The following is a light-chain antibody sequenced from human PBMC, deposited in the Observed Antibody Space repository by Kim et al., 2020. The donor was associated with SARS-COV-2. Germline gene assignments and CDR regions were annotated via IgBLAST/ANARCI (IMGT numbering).Light chain of an antibody. CDR2: AAS. Sequence: SASVGDRVTITCRASQGISSYLAWYQQKPGKAPKLLIYAASTLQSGVPSRFSGSGSETDFTLTISSLQPEDFATYYCQQLNSYPTFGQGTRLEI. CDR3: QQLNSYPT. CDR1: QGISSY. J-gene: IGKJ5*01. V-gene: IGKV1-9*01.